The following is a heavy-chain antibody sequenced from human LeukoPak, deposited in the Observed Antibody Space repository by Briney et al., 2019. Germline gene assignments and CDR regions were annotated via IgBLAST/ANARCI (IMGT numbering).Heavy chain of an antibody. CDR2: IKQDGSEK. J-gene: IGHJ4*02. V-gene: IGHV3-7*01. D-gene: IGHD3-3*01. CDR1: GFTFSSYW. Sequence: GGSLRLSCAASGFTFSSYWMSWVRQAPGKGLEWVANIKQDGSEKYYVDSVKGRFTISRDNAKNSLYLQMNSLRAEDTAVYYCARFGRDFWSGSPFDYWGQGTLVTVSS. CDR3: ARFGRDFWSGSPFDY.